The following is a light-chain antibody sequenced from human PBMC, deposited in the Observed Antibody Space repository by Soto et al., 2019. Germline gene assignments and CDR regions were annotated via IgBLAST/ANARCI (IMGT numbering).Light chain of an antibody. J-gene: IGKJ2*01. Sequence: EIVLTQSPATLSLSPGERATLSCRASQSVSSYLAWYQQKPGQAPRLLIYDASNRATGIPARFSGSGSVTDYALTISSLEPEDFAVYYCQQRSNWTYPFGQGTKLELK. CDR3: QQRSNWTYP. V-gene: IGKV3-11*01. CDR2: DAS. CDR1: QSVSSY.